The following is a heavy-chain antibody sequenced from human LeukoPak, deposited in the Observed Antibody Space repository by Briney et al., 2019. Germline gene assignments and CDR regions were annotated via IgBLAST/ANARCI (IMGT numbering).Heavy chain of an antibody. J-gene: IGHJ3*02. D-gene: IGHD3/OR15-3a*01. CDR2: IGGGGGST. CDR1: GFTFSSYA. V-gene: IGHV3-23*01. CDR3: VLDLFSSFAFDI. Sequence: GGSLRLSCAASGFTFSSYAMSWVRQAPGKGLEWVSVIGGGGGSTYYADPVKGRFTTSRDNAKNALHLQMNSLTAEDTAVYYCVLDLFSSFAFDIWGQGTMVTVSS.